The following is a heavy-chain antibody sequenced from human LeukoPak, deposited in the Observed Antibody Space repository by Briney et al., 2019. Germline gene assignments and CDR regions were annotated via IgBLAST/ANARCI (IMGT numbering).Heavy chain of an antibody. CDR3: ARELSIAARLFDY. CDR2: ISSSGSTI. Sequence: GGSLRLSCAASGFTFSDYYMSWVRQAPGKGLEGVSYISSSGSTIYYADSVKGRFTISRDNAKKSLYLQMNSLRAEDTAVYYCARELSIAARLFDYWGQGTLVTVSS. J-gene: IGHJ4*02. V-gene: IGHV3-11*04. CDR1: GFTFSDYY. D-gene: IGHD6-6*01.